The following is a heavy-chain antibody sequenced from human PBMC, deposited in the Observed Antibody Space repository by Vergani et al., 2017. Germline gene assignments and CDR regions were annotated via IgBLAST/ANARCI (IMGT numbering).Heavy chain of an antibody. CDR1: GFTFSSYA. D-gene: IGHD3-3*01. CDR3: AKDKVDFWSGYLYFDY. V-gene: IGHV3-23*01. J-gene: IGHJ4*02. CDR2: ISGSGGST. Sequence: EVQLLESGGGLVQPGGSLRLSCAASGFTFSSYAMSWVRQAPGKGLEWVSAISGSGGSTYYADSVKGRFTISRDNSKNTLYLQMNSLRAEDTAVYYCAKDKVDFWSGYLYFDYWGQGTLVTVSS.